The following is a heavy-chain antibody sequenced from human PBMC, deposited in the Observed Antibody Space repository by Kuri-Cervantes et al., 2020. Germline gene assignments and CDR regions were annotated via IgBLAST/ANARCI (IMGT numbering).Heavy chain of an antibody. J-gene: IGHJ5*02. Sequence: ASVKVSCKTSGYTFSTYGISWVRQAPGQGLEWMGWIMPYNGDTHYAQKFQDRVTMTTDTSTSTAYMELRGLRSDGTAVYYCATVSGGIGGWFDPWGQGTLVTVSS. CDR3: ATVSGGIGGWFDP. D-gene: IGHD3-16*01. CDR2: IMPYNGDT. CDR1: GYTFSTYG. V-gene: IGHV1-18*01.